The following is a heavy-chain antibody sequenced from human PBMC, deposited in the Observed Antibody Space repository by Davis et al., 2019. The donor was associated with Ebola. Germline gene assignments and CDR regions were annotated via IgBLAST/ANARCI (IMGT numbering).Heavy chain of an antibody. Sequence: SLKISCAASGFTFSDYYMSWVRQAPGKGLEWVSGISWNSGSIGYADSVKGRFTISRDNAKNSLYLQMNSLRAEDTALYYCAKGLVGEATAGFDPWGQGTLVTVSS. J-gene: IGHJ5*02. CDR1: GFTFSDYY. CDR2: ISWNSGSI. CDR3: AKGLVGEATAGFDP. V-gene: IGHV3-9*01. D-gene: IGHD3-16*01.